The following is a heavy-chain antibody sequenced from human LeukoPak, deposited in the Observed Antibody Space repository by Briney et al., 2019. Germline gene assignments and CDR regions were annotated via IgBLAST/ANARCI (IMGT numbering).Heavy chain of an antibody. V-gene: IGHV4-59*01. Sequence: PSETLSLTRTVSGGSISSYYWSWIRQPPGKGLEWIGYIYYSGSTNYNPSLKSRVTISVDTSKNQFSLKLSSVTAADTAVYYCATSGSYRTNRFDYWGQGTLVTVSS. CDR1: GGSISSYY. CDR3: ATSGSYRTNRFDY. J-gene: IGHJ4*02. CDR2: IYYSGST. D-gene: IGHD1-26*01.